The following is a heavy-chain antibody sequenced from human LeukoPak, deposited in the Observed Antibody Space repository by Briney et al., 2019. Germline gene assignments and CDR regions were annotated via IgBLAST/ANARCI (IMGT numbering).Heavy chain of an antibody. CDR2: IDTAGDP. CDR1: GFTFSSNG. V-gene: IGHV3-13*05. CDR3: ARGYGSWSYAGMDV. Sequence: PGGSLRLSCVASGFTFSSNGMHWVRQAAGKGLEWVSGIDTAGDPCYPGSVKGRFTISRENAKNSLYLQMNSLTAGDTAVYYCARGYGSWSYAGMDVWGKGTTVTVSS. D-gene: IGHD3-10*01. J-gene: IGHJ6*04.